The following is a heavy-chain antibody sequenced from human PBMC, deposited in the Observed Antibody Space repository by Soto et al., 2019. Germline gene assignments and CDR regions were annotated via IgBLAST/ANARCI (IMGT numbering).Heavy chain of an antibody. D-gene: IGHD3-10*01. CDR1: GGSISSSNW. CDR3: ARDTNPPYGSGNYFDY. J-gene: IGHJ4*02. Sequence: QVQLQESGPGLVKPSGTLSLTCAVSGGSISSSNWWSWVRQPPGKGLEWIGEIYHSGSTNYNPSLKIRVTISVDKSKNQFSLKLSSVTAADTAVYYCARDTNPPYGSGNYFDYWGQGTLVTVSS. V-gene: IGHV4-4*02. CDR2: IYHSGST.